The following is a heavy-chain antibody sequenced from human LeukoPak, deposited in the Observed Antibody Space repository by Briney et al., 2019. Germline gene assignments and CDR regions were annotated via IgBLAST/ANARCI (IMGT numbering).Heavy chain of an antibody. D-gene: IGHD2-2*01. Sequence: PGRSLRLSCAASGFTFSSYGMHWVRQAPGKGLEWVAVISYDGSNKYYADSVKGRFTISRDNSKNTLYLQMNSLRAEDTAVYYCARDSTSNYPDYWGQGTLVTVSS. CDR1: GFTFSSYG. CDR3: ARDSTSNYPDY. CDR2: ISYDGSNK. V-gene: IGHV3-30*03. J-gene: IGHJ4*02.